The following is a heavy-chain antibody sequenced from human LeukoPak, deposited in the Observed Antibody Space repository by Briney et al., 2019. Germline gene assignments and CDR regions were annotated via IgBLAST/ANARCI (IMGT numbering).Heavy chain of an antibody. D-gene: IGHD7-27*01. CDR2: ISWNSGSI. V-gene: IGHV3-9*01. J-gene: IGHJ6*02. CDR1: GFTFGDYA. Sequence: GGSLRLSCAASGFTFGDYAMHWVRQARGKGLEWVSGISWNSGSIGYADSVKGRFTISRDNAKNSLYLQMNSLRAEDTALYYCAKESGDYYYYGMDVWGQGTTVTVSS. CDR3: AKESGDYYYYGMDV.